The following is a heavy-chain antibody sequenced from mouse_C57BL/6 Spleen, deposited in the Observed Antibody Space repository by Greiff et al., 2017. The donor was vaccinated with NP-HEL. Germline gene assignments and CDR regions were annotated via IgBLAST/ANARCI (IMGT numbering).Heavy chain of an antibody. CDR1: GYTFTSYW. D-gene: IGHD2-4*01. V-gene: IGHV1-7*01. CDR2: INPSSGYT. J-gene: IGHJ2*01. CDR3: ARAYYDYDEGFDY. Sequence: QVQLQQSGAELAKPGASVKLSCKASGYTFTSYWMHWVKQRPGQGLEWIGYINPSSGYTKYNQKFKDKATLTADKSSSTAYMQLSSLTYEDSAVYYCARAYYDYDEGFDYWGQGTTLTVSS.